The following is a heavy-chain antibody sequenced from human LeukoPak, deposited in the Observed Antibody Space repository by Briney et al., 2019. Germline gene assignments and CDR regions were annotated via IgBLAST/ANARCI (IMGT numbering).Heavy chain of an antibody. CDR1: GFIFSKYW. J-gene: IGHJ3*02. V-gene: IGHV3-7*01. CDR3: ARDFNPSCGDNCYLDAFDI. Sequence: SGGSLGLSCAASGFIFSKYWMTWVRQAPGKGLEWVANIKRDGSVIHYVDSVKGRFTISRDNTKNSLYLQMDSLRAEDTAVYYCARDFNPSCGDNCYLDAFDIWGQGTMVTVSS. CDR2: IKRDGSVI. D-gene: IGHD2-21*01.